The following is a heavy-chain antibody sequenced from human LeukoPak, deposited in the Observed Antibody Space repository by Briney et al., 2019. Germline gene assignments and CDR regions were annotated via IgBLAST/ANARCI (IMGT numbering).Heavy chain of an antibody. CDR2: IWYDGSNK. J-gene: IGHJ4*02. V-gene: IGHV3-33*01. D-gene: IGHD2-21*02. CDR3: ASERTLDCGGNCYTDY. CDR1: GFTFSSYG. Sequence: GGSLRLSCAASGFTFSSYGMHWVRQAPGKGLEWVAVIWYDGSNKYYADSVKGRFTISRDNSKNTLYLQMNSLRAEDTAVYYCASERTLDCGGNCYTDYWGQGTLVTVSS.